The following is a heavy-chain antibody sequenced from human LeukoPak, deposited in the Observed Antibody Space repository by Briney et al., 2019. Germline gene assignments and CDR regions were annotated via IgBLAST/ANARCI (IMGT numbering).Heavy chain of an antibody. Sequence: KISCKGSGYSFTSYWIGWVRQAPGQGLECMGRIIPILDITNYAQKFQGRVTITADKSTSTAYMELSSLRSEDTAVFYCASGRLDFGDHEAFDIWGQGTMVTVSS. V-gene: IGHV1-69*02. CDR3: ASGRLDFGDHEAFDI. CDR2: IIPILDIT. J-gene: IGHJ3*02. CDR1: GYSFTSYW. D-gene: IGHD4-17*01.